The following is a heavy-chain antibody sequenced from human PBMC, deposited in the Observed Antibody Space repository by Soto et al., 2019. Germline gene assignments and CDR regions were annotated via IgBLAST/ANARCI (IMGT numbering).Heavy chain of an antibody. D-gene: IGHD2-15*01. CDR3: ARDNDGYCSGGSCYPGTSGYYMDV. CDR2: IYSGGST. V-gene: IGHV3-66*01. J-gene: IGHJ6*03. CDR1: GFTVSSNY. Sequence: GGSLRLSCAASGFTVSSNYMSWVRQAPGKGLEWVSVIYSGGSTNYADSVKGRFTISRDNSKNTLYLQMNSLRAEDTAVYYWARDNDGYCSGGSCYPGTSGYYMDVWGKGTTVTVSS.